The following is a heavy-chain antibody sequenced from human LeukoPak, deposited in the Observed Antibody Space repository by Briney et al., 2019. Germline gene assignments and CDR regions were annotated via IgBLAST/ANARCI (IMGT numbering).Heavy chain of an antibody. CDR2: IHSDGST. CDR1: GFTVSSNY. J-gene: IGHJ4*02. Sequence: GGSLRLSCAASGFTVSSNYMSWVRQAPGKGLEWVSTIHSDGSTYYADSVKGRFTISRDNSKNTLYVQMNSLRAEDTAVYYCAREVRSSFDYWGQGALVTVSS. V-gene: IGHV3-53*01. CDR3: AREVRSSFDY.